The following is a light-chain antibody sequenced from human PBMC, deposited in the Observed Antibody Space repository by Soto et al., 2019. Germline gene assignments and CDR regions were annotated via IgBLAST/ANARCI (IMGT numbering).Light chain of an antibody. CDR1: QSISSW. CDR3: QQYNSYSWT. V-gene: IGKV1-5*01. Sequence: DIQMTQSPSTLSASVGDRVTITCRASQSISSWLAWYQQKPGKAPKLLIYDASSLESGVPSRFSGSGSGTEFTLTISSLQPDDFATYXCQQYNSYSWTFGQGTKVEIK. CDR2: DAS. J-gene: IGKJ1*01.